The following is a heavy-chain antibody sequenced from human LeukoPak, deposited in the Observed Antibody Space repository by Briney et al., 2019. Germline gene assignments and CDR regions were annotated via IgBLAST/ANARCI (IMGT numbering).Heavy chain of an antibody. V-gene: IGHV1-69*13. D-gene: IGHD3-9*01. CDR3: ASSGGFDWLSGLYYLDY. CDR1: GGTFSSYA. CDR2: IIPIFGTA. Sequence: SVKVSCKASGGTFSSYAISWVRQAPGQGLEWMGGIIPIFGTANYAQKFQGRVTITADESTSTAYMELSSLRSEDTAVYYCASSGGFDWLSGLYYLDYWGLGTLVTVSP. J-gene: IGHJ4*02.